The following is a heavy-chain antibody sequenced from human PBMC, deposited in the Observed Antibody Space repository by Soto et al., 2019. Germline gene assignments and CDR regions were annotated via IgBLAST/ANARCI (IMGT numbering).Heavy chain of an antibody. CDR3: ASVGQARILFLVPET. CDR1: GGSISSGGYY. V-gene: IGHV4-31*03. D-gene: IGHD2-15*01. CDR2: IYYSGST. Sequence: QVQLQESGPGLVKPSQTLSLTCTVSGGSISSGGYYWSWTRQHPGKGLEWIGYIYYSGSTYYNPSLKSRVTISVDTSKNQFSLKLSSVTAADTAVYYCASVGQARILFLVPETWGQGTLVTVSS. J-gene: IGHJ5*02.